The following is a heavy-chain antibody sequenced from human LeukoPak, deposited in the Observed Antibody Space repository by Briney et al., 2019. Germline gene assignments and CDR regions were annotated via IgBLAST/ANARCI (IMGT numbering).Heavy chain of an antibody. CDR2: IIPIFGTA. J-gene: IGHJ6*03. CDR3: VRVLRVAVAGTAVYYYYYMDV. D-gene: IGHD6-19*01. Sequence: ASVKVSCKASGGTFSSYAISWVRQAPGQGLEWMGGIIPIFGTANYAQKLQGRVTMTTDTSTSTAYMELRSLRSDDTAVYYCVRVLRVAVAGTAVYYYYYMDVWGKGTTVTISS. CDR1: GGTFSSYA. V-gene: IGHV1-69*05.